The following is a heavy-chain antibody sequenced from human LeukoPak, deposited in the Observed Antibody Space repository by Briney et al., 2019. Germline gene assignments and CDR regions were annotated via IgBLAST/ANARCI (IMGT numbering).Heavy chain of an antibody. V-gene: IGHV4-61*01. D-gene: IGHD1-26*01. CDR2: IYYSEST. J-gene: IGHJ6*02. CDR1: GGSVSSGSYY. CDR3: ARDGWELLYGMDV. Sequence: SETLSLTCTVSGGSVSSGSYYWSWIRQPPGKGLEWIGYIYYSESTNYNPSLKSRVTISVDTSKNQFSLKLSSVTAADTAVYCCARDGWELLYGMDVWGQGTTVTVSS.